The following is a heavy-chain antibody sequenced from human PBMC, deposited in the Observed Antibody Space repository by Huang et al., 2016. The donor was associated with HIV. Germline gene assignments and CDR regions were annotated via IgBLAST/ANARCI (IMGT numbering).Heavy chain of an antibody. V-gene: IGHV1-18*04. J-gene: IGHJ4*02. CDR2: ISGDNVST. CDR1: GYKFHIYE. D-gene: IGHD3-16*01. CDR3: ARTKGEFDF. Sequence: QIHLVQSGPEVKQPGASVKVSCKASGYKFHIYEITWVRQTPGQGREWMGWISGDNVSTRFAQKFKDRLTMTTDVSTSTAYLELRSLRLDDTAVYYCARTKGEFDFWGQGALVTVSS.